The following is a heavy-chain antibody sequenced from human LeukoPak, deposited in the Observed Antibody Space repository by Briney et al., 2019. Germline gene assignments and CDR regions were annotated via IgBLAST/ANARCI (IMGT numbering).Heavy chain of an antibody. CDR2: INHSGST. Sequence: SETLSLTCAVYGGSFSGYYWSWIRQPPGKGLEWIGEINHSGSTNYNPSLKSRVTISVDTSKNQFSLKLSSVTAADTAVYYCAKDDGGWAPDYWGQGTLVTVSS. J-gene: IGHJ4*02. CDR1: GGSFSGYY. V-gene: IGHV4-34*01. D-gene: IGHD6-19*01. CDR3: AKDDGGWAPDY.